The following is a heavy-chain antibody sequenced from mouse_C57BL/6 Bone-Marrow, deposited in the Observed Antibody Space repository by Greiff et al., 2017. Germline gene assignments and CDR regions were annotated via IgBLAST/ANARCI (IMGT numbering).Heavy chain of an antibody. CDR2: IYPSDSET. CDR1: GYTFTSYW. D-gene: IGHD2-3*01. Sequence: QVQLQQPGAELVRPGSSVKLSCKASGYTFTSYWMDWVKQRPGQGLEWIGNIYPSDSETHYNQKFKDKATLTVDKSSSTAYMQLSSLTSEDSAVYYCARRGYDGYYDYFDYWGQGTTLTVSS. CDR3: ARRGYDGYYDYFDY. V-gene: IGHV1-61*01. J-gene: IGHJ2*01.